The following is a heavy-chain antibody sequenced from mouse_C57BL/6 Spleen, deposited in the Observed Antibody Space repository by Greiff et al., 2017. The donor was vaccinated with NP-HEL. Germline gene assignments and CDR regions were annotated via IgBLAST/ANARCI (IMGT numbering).Heavy chain of an antibody. J-gene: IGHJ4*01. CDR1: GYTFTSYD. Sequence: VKLMESGPELVKPGASVKLSCKASGYTFTSYDINWVKQRPGQGLEWIGWIYPRDGSTKYNEKFKGKATLTVDTSSSTAYMELHSLTSEDSAVYFCARDGNYGGYYAMDYWGQGTSVTVSS. V-gene: IGHV1-85*01. CDR3: ARDGNYGGYYAMDY. D-gene: IGHD2-1*01. CDR2: IYPRDGST.